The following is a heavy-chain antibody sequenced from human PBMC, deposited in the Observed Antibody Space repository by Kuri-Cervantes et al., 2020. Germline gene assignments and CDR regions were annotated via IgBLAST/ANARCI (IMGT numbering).Heavy chain of an antibody. D-gene: IGHD2-15*01. CDR3: ARDGGHCSGGSCYSVVGWFDY. CDR2: ISSSSTI. V-gene: IGHV3-48*02. Sequence: ETLSLTCAASGFTFSSYSMNWVRQAPGKGLEGVSYISSSSTIYYADSVKGRFTISRDNAKNSLYLQMNSLRDEDTAVYYCARDGGHCSGGSCYSVVGWFDYWGQGTLVNVSS. J-gene: IGHJ4*02. CDR1: GFTFSSYS.